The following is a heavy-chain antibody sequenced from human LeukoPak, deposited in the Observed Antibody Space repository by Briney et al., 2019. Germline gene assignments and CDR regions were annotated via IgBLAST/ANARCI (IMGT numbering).Heavy chain of an antibody. CDR3: AWPYYYDSSGYYLGAFDI. V-gene: IGHV3-74*01. D-gene: IGHD3-22*01. CDR1: GFTFSSYW. CDR2: ISTDGSRT. J-gene: IGHJ3*02. Sequence: GESLRLSCAASGFTFSSYWMHWVRQAPGKGLVWVSRISTDGSRTGYADSVKGRFTISRDNAKNTLYLQMSSLRAEDTAVYYCAWPYYYDSSGYYLGAFDIWGQGTKVTVSS.